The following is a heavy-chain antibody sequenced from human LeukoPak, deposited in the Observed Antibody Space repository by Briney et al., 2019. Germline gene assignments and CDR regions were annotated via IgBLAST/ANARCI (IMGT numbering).Heavy chain of an antibody. D-gene: IGHD3-10*01. J-gene: IGHJ4*02. V-gene: IGHV3-21*01. CDR1: GFTFSSYS. CDR3: ARARSRFGELYDFDY. Sequence: PGGSLRLSCAASGFTFSSYSMNWVRQAPGKGLEWVSSISSSSSYIYYADSVKGRFTISRDNAKNSLYLQMNSLRAEDTAVYYCARARSRFGELYDFDYWGQGTLVTVSS. CDR2: ISSSSSYI.